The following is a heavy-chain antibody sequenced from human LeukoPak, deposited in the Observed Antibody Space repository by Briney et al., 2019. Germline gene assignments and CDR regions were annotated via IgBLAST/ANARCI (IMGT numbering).Heavy chain of an antibody. Sequence: GGSLRLSCAASGFTFRSYSMNWVRQAPGKGLEWVSSISSSSNYIYYADSVKGRFTISRDNAKNTLYLQMNSLRAEDTAIYYCAREGPRGNSQFDYWGQGTLVTVSS. V-gene: IGHV3-21*01. CDR1: GFTFRSYS. D-gene: IGHD2/OR15-2a*01. CDR3: AREGPRGNSQFDY. CDR2: ISSSSNYI. J-gene: IGHJ4*02.